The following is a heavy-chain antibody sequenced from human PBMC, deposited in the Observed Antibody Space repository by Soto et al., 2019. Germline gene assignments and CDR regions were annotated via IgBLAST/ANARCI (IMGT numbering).Heavy chain of an antibody. CDR1: GYTFTGYY. J-gene: IGHJ4*02. Sequence: QVQLVQSGAEVKKPGASVKVSCKASGYTFTGYYMHWVRQAPGQGLEWMGWINPNSGGTNYAQKFQGRVTMPRDTSISTAYMELSRLRSDDTAVYYCARTTGYCSSTSCYEYGDYWGQGTLVTVSS. D-gene: IGHD2-2*01. V-gene: IGHV1-2*02. CDR2: INPNSGGT. CDR3: ARTTGYCSSTSCYEYGDY.